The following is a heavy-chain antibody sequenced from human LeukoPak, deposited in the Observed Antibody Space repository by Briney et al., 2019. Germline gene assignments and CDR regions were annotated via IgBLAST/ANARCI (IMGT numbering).Heavy chain of an antibody. J-gene: IGHJ4*02. CDR2: INPSGGST. CDR3: AKDSGSHSFDY. CDR1: GYTFTSSY. Sequence: GASVKVSCKASGYTFTSSYMHWVRQAPGQGLEWMGIINPSGGSTTYAQKFQGRVTMTRDTSTSTLYMELSSLRSEDTAVYYCAKDSGSHSFDYWGQGTLVTVSS. V-gene: IGHV1-46*01. D-gene: IGHD1-26*01.